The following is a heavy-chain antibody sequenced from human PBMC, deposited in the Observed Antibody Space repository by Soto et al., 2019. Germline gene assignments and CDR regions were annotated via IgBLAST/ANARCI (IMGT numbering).Heavy chain of an antibody. CDR3: ARDLGVATSDY. CDR1: GFTFSSYG. V-gene: IGHV3-33*01. D-gene: IGHD1-26*01. J-gene: IGHJ4*02. Sequence: QVQLVESGGGVVQPGRSLRLSCAASGFTFSSYGMHWVRQAPGKGLEWVAVIWYDGSNKYYADSVKGRFTISRDNSKNTLYLQMNSLRAEDTAVYYCARDLGVATSDYWGQGTLVTVSS. CDR2: IWYDGSNK.